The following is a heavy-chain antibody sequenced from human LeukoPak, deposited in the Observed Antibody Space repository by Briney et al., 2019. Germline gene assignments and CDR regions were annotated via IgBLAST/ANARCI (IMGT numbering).Heavy chain of an antibody. CDR2: IYYGGST. Sequence: SETLSLTCTVSGGSISSSSYYWGWIRQPPGKGLEWIGSIYYGGSTYYNPSLKSRVTISVDTSKNQFSLKLSSVTAADTAVYYCARVIYFGDSGYFDYWGQGTLVTVSS. J-gene: IGHJ4*02. CDR3: ARVIYFGDSGYFDY. V-gene: IGHV4-39*07. D-gene: IGHD4-17*01. CDR1: GGSISSSSYY.